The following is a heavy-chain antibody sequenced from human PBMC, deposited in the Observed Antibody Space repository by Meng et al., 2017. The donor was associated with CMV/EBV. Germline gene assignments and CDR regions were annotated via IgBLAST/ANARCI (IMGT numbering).Heavy chain of an antibody. CDR3: ARATYYDFWSGYYGY. CDR1: GFTFSSYS. J-gene: IGHJ4*02. CDR2: ISSSSSYI. V-gene: IGHV3-21*01. Sequence: SCAASGFTFSSYSMNWVRQAPGKGLEWVSSISSSSSYIYYAGSVKGRFTISRDNAKNSLYLQMNSLRAEDTAVYYCARATYYDFWSGYYGYWGQGTLVTVSS. D-gene: IGHD3-3*01.